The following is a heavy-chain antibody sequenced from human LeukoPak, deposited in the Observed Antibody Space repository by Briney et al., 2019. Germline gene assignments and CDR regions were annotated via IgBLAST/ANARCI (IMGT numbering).Heavy chain of an antibody. V-gene: IGHV6-1*01. CDR3: ARDSSGYDHYYYYYYMDV. CDR1: GDSVSSNSAA. Sequence: SQTLSLTCAISGDSVSSNSAAWNWIRQSPSRGLEWLGRTYYRSKWYNDYAVSVKSRITINPDTSKNQFSLKLSSVTAADTAVYYCARDSSGYDHYYYYYYMDVWGKGTTVTVSS. CDR2: TYYRSKWYN. J-gene: IGHJ6*03. D-gene: IGHD5-12*01.